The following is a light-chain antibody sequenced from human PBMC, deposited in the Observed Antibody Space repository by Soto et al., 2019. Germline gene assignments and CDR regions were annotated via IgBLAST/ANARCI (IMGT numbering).Light chain of an antibody. CDR3: QQRSNWPS. CDR2: GAS. J-gene: IGKJ5*01. CDR1: QSVPRTY. Sequence: DIVLTQSPGSLSLSPGERATLSCRASQSVPRTYLAWYQQKPGQTPSLLIYGASTRATGIPDRFSGSGSGTDFTLTISSLEPEDFAVYYCQQRSNWPSFGQGTRLETK. V-gene: IGKV3D-20*02.